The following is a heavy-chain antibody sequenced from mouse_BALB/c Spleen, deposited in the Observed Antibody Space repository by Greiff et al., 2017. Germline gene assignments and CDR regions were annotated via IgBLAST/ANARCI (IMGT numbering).Heavy chain of an antibody. J-gene: IGHJ4*01. CDR2: IYPGNSDT. CDR1: GYTFTSYW. D-gene: IGHD2-2*01. V-gene: IGHV1-5*01. CDR3: SGYDVEPFYAMDY. Sequence: EVQRVESGTVLARPGASVKMSCKASGYTFTSYWMHWVKQRPGQGLEWIGAIYPGNSDTSYNQKFKGKAKLTAVTSTSTAYMELSSLTNEDSAVYYCSGYDVEPFYAMDYWGQGTSVTVSS.